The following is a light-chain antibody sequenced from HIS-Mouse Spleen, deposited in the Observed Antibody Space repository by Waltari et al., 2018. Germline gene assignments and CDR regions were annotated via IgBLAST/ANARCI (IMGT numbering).Light chain of an antibody. J-gene: IGLJ2*01. CDR3: SSYTSRSFNVV. CDR2: DVS. CDR1: SSYVGGYNY. V-gene: IGLV2-14*03. Sequence: QSALTQPASVSGSPGQSITISCTGTSSYVGGYNYVSWYQPHPGKAPKLIVYDVSNRPAGVSNRFSGSKSGNPASLTISGLQAEDEADYYCSSYTSRSFNVVFGGGTKLTVL.